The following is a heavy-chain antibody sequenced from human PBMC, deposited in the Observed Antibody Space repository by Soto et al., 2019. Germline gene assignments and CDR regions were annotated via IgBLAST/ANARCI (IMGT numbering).Heavy chain of an antibody. D-gene: IGHD6-19*01. CDR3: ARDRSSSWYKGTFYFDS. J-gene: IGHJ4*02. Sequence: QVQLVQSGAEVRKPGSSVKVSCKASGGTFTTYDIIWVRQAPGQGLEWMGGIIPLLDATKYAQKFQGRVTMTADKSTGTAYMELSSLRTEDTAMDCCARDRSSSWYKGTFYFDSWGQGKLVTVSS. CDR2: IIPLLDAT. CDR1: GGTFTTYD. V-gene: IGHV1-69*06.